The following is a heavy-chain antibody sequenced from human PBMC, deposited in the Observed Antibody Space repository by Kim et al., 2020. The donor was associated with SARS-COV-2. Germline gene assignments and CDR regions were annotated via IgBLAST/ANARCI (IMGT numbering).Heavy chain of an antibody. D-gene: IGHD6-19*01. CDR2: YAT. Sequence: YATSYAVSVKGRFSVSRDDSKNTAYLQMNSLQTDDTAVYYCSRDGLVLNWGQGTLVTVSS. CDR3: SRDGLVLN. J-gene: IGHJ4*02. V-gene: IGHV3-73*01.